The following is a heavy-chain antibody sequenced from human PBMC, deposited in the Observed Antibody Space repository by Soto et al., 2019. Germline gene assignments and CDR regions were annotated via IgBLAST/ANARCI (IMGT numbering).Heavy chain of an antibody. CDR1: GFTFDDYA. D-gene: IGHD6-19*01. CDR2: ISWNSGSI. J-gene: IGHJ4*02. CDR3: AKALSSGSTDFDY. V-gene: IGHV3-9*01. Sequence: EVQLVESGGGLVQPGRSLRLSCAASGFTFDDYAMHWVRQAPGKGLEWVLGISWNSGSIGYADPVKGRFTISRDNAKNSLYLQMNSLRAEDTALYYCAKALSSGSTDFDYWGQGTLVTVSS.